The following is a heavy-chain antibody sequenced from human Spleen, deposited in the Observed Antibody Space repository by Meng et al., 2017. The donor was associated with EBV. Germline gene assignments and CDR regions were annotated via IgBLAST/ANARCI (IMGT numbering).Heavy chain of an antibody. CDR1: GGSINSGNW. V-gene: IGHV4-4*02. J-gene: IGHJ4*02. D-gene: IGHD6-13*01. CDR3: ARTYSSSIYYFDS. CDR2: IYHSGST. Sequence: QVRLQRSGPDLISPSGTLSLLCAVSGGSINSGNWWNWVRQPPGKGLEWIGEIYHSGSTNYNPSLESRVTISVDKSKNQFSLKLSSVTAADTAVYYCARTYSSSIYYFDSWGPGTLVTVSS.